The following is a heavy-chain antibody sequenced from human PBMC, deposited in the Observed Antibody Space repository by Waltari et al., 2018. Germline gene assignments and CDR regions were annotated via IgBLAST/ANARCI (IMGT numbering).Heavy chain of an antibody. D-gene: IGHD5-18*01. Sequence: EVQLVESGGGFVHPGGALRLSCAASGFAVSSNHMAWVRQAPGKGLEWVAIIYSDGSTYYEDSVMGRFTSSRDISKNTLHLQMNRLTTEDTATYYCATARDEQTAMVYFDHWGEGSLVSVSS. J-gene: IGHJ4*02. CDR2: IYSDGST. CDR1: GFAVSSNH. CDR3: ATARDEQTAMVYFDH. V-gene: IGHV3-66*02.